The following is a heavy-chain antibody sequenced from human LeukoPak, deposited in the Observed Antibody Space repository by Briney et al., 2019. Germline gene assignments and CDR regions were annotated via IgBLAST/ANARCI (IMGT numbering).Heavy chain of an antibody. V-gene: IGHV1-2*02. CDR3: ARDFDSSGYYVGYYFDY. CDR1: GYTFTGYY. CDR2: INPNSGGT. Sequence: GASVKVSCKASGYTFTGYYMHWVRQAPGQGLEWMGWINPNSGGTNYAQKFQGRVTMTRDTSISTAYMELSRLRSDDTAVYYCARDFDSSGYYVGYYFDYWGQGTLVTVSS. D-gene: IGHD3-22*01. J-gene: IGHJ4*02.